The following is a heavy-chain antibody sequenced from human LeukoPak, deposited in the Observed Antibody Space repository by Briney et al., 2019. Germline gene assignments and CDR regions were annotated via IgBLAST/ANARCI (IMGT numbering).Heavy chain of an antibody. CDR2: INHGGST. CDR1: GGSFSGYY. D-gene: IGHD5-12*01. J-gene: IGHJ4*02. V-gene: IGHV4-34*01. CDR3: ARGDIVATITD. Sequence: SETLSLTCAVYGGSFSGYYWSWIRQPPGKGLEWIGEINHGGSTNYNPSLKSRVTISVDTSKNQFSLKLSSVTAADTAVYYCARGDIVATITDWGQGTLVTVSS.